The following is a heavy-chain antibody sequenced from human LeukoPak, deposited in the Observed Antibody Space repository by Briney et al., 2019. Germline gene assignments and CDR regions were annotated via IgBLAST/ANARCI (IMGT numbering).Heavy chain of an antibody. V-gene: IGHV4-61*01. Sequence: SETLSLTCTVSGGSISSSSYYWSWIRQPPGKGLEWLGYIYYSGSSNYNPSLKSRVTMSADTSKNQFSLKLSSVTAADTAVYYCARVPRSYYYYYYMDVWGKGTTVAVSS. CDR3: ARVPRSYYYYYYMDV. J-gene: IGHJ6*03. CDR2: IYYSGSS. CDR1: GGSISSSSYY.